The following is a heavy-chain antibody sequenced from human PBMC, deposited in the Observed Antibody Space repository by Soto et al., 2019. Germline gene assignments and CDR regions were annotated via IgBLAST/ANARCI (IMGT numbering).Heavy chain of an antibody. J-gene: IGHJ4*02. D-gene: IGHD3-16*01. V-gene: IGHV1-8*01. Sequence: ASVTVSCQASGYTFIYYDINWVRQATGQGLEWVGWMNPRSGHTGSAQKFQGRVTMTRDTSINTAYMELSGLRSDDSAIYYCARTWGDLDYWGQGTMVTVSS. CDR1: GYTFIYYD. CDR3: ARTWGDLDY. CDR2: MNPRSGHT.